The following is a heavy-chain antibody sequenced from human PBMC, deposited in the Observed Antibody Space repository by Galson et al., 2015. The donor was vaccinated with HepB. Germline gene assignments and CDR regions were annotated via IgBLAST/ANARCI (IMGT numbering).Heavy chain of an antibody. CDR2: TYYRSKWYN. V-gene: IGHV6-1*01. CDR3: ARGYCSSTSCYGEDYYMDV. D-gene: IGHD2-2*01. J-gene: IGHJ6*03. CDR1: GDSVSSNSAA. Sequence: CAISGDSVSSNSAAWNWIRQSPSRGLEWLGRTYYRSKWYNDYAVSVKSRITINPDTSKNQFSLQLNSVTPEDTAVYYCARGYCSSTSCYGEDYYMDVWGKGTTVTVSS.